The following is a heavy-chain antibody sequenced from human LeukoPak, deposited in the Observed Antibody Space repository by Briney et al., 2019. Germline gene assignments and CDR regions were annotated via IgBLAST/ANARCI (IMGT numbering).Heavy chain of an antibody. CDR1: GFTFSTYA. CDR3: AKDSRWLGELFTFYFDY. CDR2: ISHDGSNK. Sequence: GGSLRLSCAASGFTFSTYAMHWVRQAPGKGLEWVALISHDGSNKYYADSVKGRFTISRDNSKNTLFLQMNSLRAEDTAVYYCAKDSRWLGELFTFYFDYWGQGTPVTVSS. D-gene: IGHD3-10*01. V-gene: IGHV3-30*04. J-gene: IGHJ4*02.